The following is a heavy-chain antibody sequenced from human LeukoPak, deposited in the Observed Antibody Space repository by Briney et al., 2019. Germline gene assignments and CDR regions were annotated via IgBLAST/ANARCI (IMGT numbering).Heavy chain of an antibody. D-gene: IGHD3-9*01. Sequence: GTSVKVSCKASGFTFTSSAVQWVRQARGQRLEWIGCIVVGSGNTNYAQKFQERVTITRDMSTSTAYMELSSLRSEDTAVYYCAGNPGGYDILTGPNFDYWGQGTLVTVSS. CDR1: GFTFTSSA. V-gene: IGHV1-58*01. CDR3: AGNPGGYDILTGPNFDY. J-gene: IGHJ4*02. CDR2: IVVGSGNT.